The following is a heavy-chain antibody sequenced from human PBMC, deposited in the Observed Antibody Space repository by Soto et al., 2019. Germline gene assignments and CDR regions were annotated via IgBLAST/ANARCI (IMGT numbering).Heavy chain of an antibody. CDR2: IMQDGSDK. V-gene: IGHV3-7*01. CDR1: GFSLSTSW. Sequence: EVQLVESGGGLVQPGGSLRLSCTASGFSLSTSWMTWVCQAPGKGLEWVANIMQDGSDKYYVDSVKGRFTISRDNAKNSLYLQMTSLRAEDTAVYYCASKRLYFYGLDVWGQGTTVTVSS. J-gene: IGHJ6*02. CDR3: ASKRLYFYGLDV.